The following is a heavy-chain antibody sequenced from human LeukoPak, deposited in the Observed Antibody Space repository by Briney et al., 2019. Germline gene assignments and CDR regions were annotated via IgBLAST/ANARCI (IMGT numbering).Heavy chain of an antibody. CDR3: ARGPITYYYDSSGYWNEYFQH. V-gene: IGHV3-64*01. D-gene: IGHD3-22*01. J-gene: IGHJ1*01. CDR1: GFTFSSYA. CDR2: ISSNGGST. Sequence: GGSLRLSCAASGFTFSSYAMHWVRQAPGKGLEYVSAISSNGGSTYYANSVKGRFTTSRDNSKNTLYLQMGSLRAEDMAVYYCARGPITYYYDSSGYWNEYFQHWGQGTLVTVSS.